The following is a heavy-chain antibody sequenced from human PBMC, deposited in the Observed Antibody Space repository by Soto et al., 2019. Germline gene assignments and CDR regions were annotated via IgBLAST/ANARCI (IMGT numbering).Heavy chain of an antibody. CDR1: GFTFSSYN. J-gene: IGHJ6*02. Sequence: SGGSLRLSCRVSGFTFSSYNMNWVRQAPGKGLEWVSSISGSSSYIYYADSVKGRFTISRDNAKNSLYLQMNSLRAEDTAVYYCARGDYYYYGMDVWGQGTTVTVSS. CDR2: ISGSSSYI. CDR3: ARGDYYYYGMDV. V-gene: IGHV3-21*01.